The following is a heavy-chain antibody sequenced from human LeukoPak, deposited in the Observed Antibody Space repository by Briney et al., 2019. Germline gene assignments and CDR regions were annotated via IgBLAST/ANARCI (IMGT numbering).Heavy chain of an antibody. CDR2: INHSGCT. V-gene: IGHV4-34*01. Sequence: PSETLSLTCAVYGGSFSGYYWSWIRQPPGKGLEWIGEINHSGCTKYNPSFKSRVTISVDTSKKQFSLKLSSVTAADTAVYYCARGGITYYDSIGLDYWGEGTLVTVSS. CDR1: GGSFSGYY. D-gene: IGHD3-22*01. J-gene: IGHJ4*02. CDR3: ARGGITYYDSIGLDY.